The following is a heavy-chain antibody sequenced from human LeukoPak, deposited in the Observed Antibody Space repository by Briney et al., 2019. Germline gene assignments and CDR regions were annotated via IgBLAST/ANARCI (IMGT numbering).Heavy chain of an antibody. V-gene: IGHV3-30*18. CDR2: ISHDGSNR. CDR3: AKARTAFDFWSGYYDY. D-gene: IGHD3-3*01. J-gene: IGHJ4*02. Sequence: GGSLRLSCTASGFTFSNYGMSWVRQAPGKGLEWVAGISHDGSNRNYGDSVKGRFTISRDISKNTLYLQMNSLRAEDTAVYYCAKARTAFDFWSGYYDYWGQGTLVTVAS. CDR1: GFTFSNYG.